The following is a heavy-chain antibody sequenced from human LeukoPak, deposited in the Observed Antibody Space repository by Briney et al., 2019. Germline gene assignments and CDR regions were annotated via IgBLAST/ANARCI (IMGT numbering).Heavy chain of an antibody. D-gene: IGHD3-22*01. CDR2: INHSGST. J-gene: IGHJ4*02. CDR1: SGSFSGYY. Sequence: SETLSLTCGVSSGSFSGYYFSWVRQSPEKGLEWIGEINHSGSTNYNPSLKSRVTISVDTAKKQISLKLNSVTAADTAVYYCARNSVPSFYSDTSGYFYYWGQGTLVTVSS. CDR3: ARNSVPSFYSDTSGYFYY. V-gene: IGHV4-34*01.